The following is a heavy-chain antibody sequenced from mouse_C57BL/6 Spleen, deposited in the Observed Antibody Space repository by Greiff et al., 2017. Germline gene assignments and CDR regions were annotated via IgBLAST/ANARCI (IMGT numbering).Heavy chain of an antibody. D-gene: IGHD2-9*01. V-gene: IGHV10-1*01. CDR2: IRSKSNNYAT. CDR3: VRQFSAFYGYEYYYAMDY. J-gene: IGHJ4*01. Sequence: DVQLVESGGGLVQPKGSLKLSCAASGFSFNTYAMNWVRQAPGKGLEWVARIRSKSNNYATYYADSVKDRFTISRDDSESMLYLQMNNLKTEDTDMYYCVRQFSAFYGYEYYYAMDYWGQGTSVTVSS. CDR1: GFSFNTYA.